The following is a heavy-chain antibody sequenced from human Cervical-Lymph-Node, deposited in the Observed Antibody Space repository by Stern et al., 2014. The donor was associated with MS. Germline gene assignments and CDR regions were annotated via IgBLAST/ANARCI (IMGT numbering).Heavy chain of an antibody. Sequence: QLVQSGAEVKKPGASVKVSCKVSGYTLPELSMHWVRQAPGKGLEWMGGFDPEDGETIYAQKFQGRVTMTEDTSTDTAYMELSSLRSEDTAVYYCATDRDDFRSGYSAPTKGYGLDVWGQGTTVTVTS. V-gene: IGHV1-24*01. J-gene: IGHJ6*02. CDR1: GYTLPELS. CDR3: ATDRDDFRSGYSAPTKGYGLDV. D-gene: IGHD3-3*01. CDR2: FDPEDGET.